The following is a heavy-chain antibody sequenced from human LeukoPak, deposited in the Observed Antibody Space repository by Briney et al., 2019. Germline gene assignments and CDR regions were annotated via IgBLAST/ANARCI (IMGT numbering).Heavy chain of an antibody. CDR1: GYTFTGYY. J-gene: IGHJ4*02. V-gene: IGHV1-2*02. CDR2: INPNSGGT. Sequence: ASVKVSCKASGYTFTGYYMHWVRQAPGQGLEWMGWINPNSGGTNYAQKFQGRVTMTRDTSISTAYMELSRLRSDDTAVYYCAGEFRPVGATQYYFDYWGQGTLVTVSS. D-gene: IGHD1-26*01. CDR3: AGEFRPVGATQYYFDY.